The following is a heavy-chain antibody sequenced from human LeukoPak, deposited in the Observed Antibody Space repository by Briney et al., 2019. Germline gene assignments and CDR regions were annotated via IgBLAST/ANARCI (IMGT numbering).Heavy chain of an antibody. V-gene: IGHV4-39*02. Sequence: SETLSLTCTVSGGSLSRSSYYWGWIRQPPGKGLEWIGSINYRGSTYYNPSLKSRVTISIDTSKNHFSLKLSSVTAADTAVYYCARPSVAVAGTGDDAFDIWGQGTKVTVSS. CDR1: GGSLSRSSYY. D-gene: IGHD6-19*01. J-gene: IGHJ3*02. CDR3: ARPSVAVAGTGDDAFDI. CDR2: INYRGST.